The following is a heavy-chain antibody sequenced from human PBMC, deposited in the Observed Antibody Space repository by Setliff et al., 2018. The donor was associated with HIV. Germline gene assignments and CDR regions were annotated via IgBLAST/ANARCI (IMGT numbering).Heavy chain of an antibody. CDR1: GLTLSNSA. CDR3: AKLDYYDYSGSWARKVAIDF. V-gene: IGHV3-23*01. Sequence: PGGSLRLSCAASGLTLSNSAMTWVRQKPWRGLEWVSLIQSGGIMYYADSVKGRFTISRDNSNNTLSLQMSSLRAEDTALYYCAKLDYYDYSGSWARKVAIDFWGRGTMVTVSS. CDR2: IQSGGIM. J-gene: IGHJ3*01. D-gene: IGHD3-22*01.